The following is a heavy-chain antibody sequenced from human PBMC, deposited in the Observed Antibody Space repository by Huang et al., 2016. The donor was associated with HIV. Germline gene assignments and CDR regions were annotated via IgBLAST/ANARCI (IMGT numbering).Heavy chain of an antibody. V-gene: IGHV4-34*02. CDR2: INYWGNT. CDR1: GGTVIGFF. D-gene: IGHD2-15*01. CDR3: ARARLLLPFDY. J-gene: IGHJ4*02. Sequence: QVLLQQWGAGVLKPSETLSLACGVSGGTVIGFFGAGIRQDPGKGLEGGWEINYWGNTNYNPSLKSRVTMSVDTSKRQFSLSLNSVTAADTAVYYCARARLLLPFDYWGQGALVAVSS.